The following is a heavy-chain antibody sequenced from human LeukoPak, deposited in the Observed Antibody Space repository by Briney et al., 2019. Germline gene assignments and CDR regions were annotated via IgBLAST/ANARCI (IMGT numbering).Heavy chain of an antibody. CDR2: ISSSGSTI. CDR1: GFTFSSYE. J-gene: IGHJ4*02. D-gene: IGHD5-18*01. CDR3: ARVHYNTAMVDIDY. V-gene: IGHV3-48*03. Sequence: SGGSLGLSCAASGFTFSSYEMHWVRQAPGKGLEWISYISSSGSTIYYADSVKGRFTISRDNGKNSLYLQMNGLRAEDTAVYYCARVHYNTAMVDIDYWGQGTLVTVSS.